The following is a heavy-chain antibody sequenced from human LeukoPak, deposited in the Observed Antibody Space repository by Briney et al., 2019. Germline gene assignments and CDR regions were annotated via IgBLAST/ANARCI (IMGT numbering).Heavy chain of an antibody. J-gene: IGHJ5*02. V-gene: IGHV4-39*01. Sequence: PSETLSLTCTVSGGSISSSSYYWGWIRQPPGKGLEWIGSIYYSGSTYYNPSLKSRVTISVDTSKNQFSLKLSSVTAADTAVYYCARGKAWWGNWFDPWGQGTLVTVSS. CDR3: ARGKAWWGNWFDP. D-gene: IGHD2-15*01. CDR2: IYYSGST. CDR1: GGSISSSSYY.